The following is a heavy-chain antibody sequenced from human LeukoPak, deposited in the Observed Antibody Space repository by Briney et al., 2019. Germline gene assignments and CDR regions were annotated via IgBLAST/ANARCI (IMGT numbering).Heavy chain of an antibody. CDR1: EFTVSRNY. D-gene: IGHD5-24*01. CDR3: TRDQMNY. J-gene: IGHJ4*01. Sequence: GGSLRLSCTASEFTVSRNYMLWVRQAPGKGLEWVSLIFSNGGTHYADSVKGRFTISIDTSKNTVSLQMNSLRVEDTAMYYCTRDQMNYWGQGTLVTVSS. V-gene: IGHV3-53*01. CDR2: IFSNGGT.